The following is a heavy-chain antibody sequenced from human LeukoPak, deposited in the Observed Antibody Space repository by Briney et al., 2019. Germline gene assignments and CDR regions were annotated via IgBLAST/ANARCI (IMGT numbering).Heavy chain of an antibody. CDR2: IYPGDSDT. J-gene: IGHJ4*02. CDR3: ACSPRGPFTYYYDSSGYNY. CDR1: GYSFTSYW. V-gene: IGHV5-51*01. Sequence: KDGESLKISCKGSGYSFTSYWIGWVRQMPGKGLEWMGIIYPGDSDTRYSPSFQGQVTISADKSISTAYLQWSSLKASDTAMYYCACSPRGPFTYYYDSSGYNYWGQGTLVTVSS. D-gene: IGHD3-22*01.